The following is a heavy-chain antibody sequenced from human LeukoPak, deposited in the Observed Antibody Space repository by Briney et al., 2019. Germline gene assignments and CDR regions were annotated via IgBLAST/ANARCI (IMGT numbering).Heavy chain of an antibody. V-gene: IGHV3-30*02. CDR2: IRYDGSNK. CDR3: AKDLAEGWLQFLGFDY. D-gene: IGHD5-24*01. CDR1: GFTFSSYG. J-gene: IGHJ4*02. Sequence: GGSPLLSCAASGFTFSSYGMHWVRQAPGKGLEGVAFIRYDGSNKYYADSVKGRFTISRDNSKNTLYLQMNSLRAEDTAVYYCAKDLAEGWLQFLGFDYWGQGTLVTVSS.